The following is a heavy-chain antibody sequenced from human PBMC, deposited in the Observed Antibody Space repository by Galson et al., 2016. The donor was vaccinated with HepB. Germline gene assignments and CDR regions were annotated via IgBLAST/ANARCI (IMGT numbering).Heavy chain of an antibody. J-gene: IGHJ4*02. CDR2: ITYGGGDK. CDR3: AREQGYSDYRTADC. D-gene: IGHD4-11*01. Sequence: SLRLSCAASGFTIRNNGMHWVRQAPGKGLEWVAVITYGGGDKYYGDSVKGRFTISRDDSRNTLHLEMNSLRVEDTAVYYCAREQGYSDYRTADCWGLGTLVTVSS. V-gene: IGHV3-33*01. CDR1: GFTIRNNG.